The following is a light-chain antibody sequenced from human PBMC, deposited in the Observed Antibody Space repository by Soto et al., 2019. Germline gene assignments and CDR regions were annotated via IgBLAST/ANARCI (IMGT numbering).Light chain of an antibody. V-gene: IGLV1-51*01. CDR2: DNN. CDR1: SSNIGNNY. Sequence: QSVLTQPPSVSAAPGQKVTISCSGSSSNIGNNYVSWYQQLPGTAPKLLIYDNNKRPSGIPDRFSGSKSGTSATLGITGLQTGDEADYYCGTWNSGLSAGGIFGGGTKLTVL. CDR3: GTWNSGLSAGGI. J-gene: IGLJ2*01.